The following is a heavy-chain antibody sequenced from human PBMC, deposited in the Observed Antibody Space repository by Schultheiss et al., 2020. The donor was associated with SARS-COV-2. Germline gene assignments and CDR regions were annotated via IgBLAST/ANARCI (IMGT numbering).Heavy chain of an antibody. CDR1: GGSISSGSYY. D-gene: IGHD3-9*01. V-gene: IGHV4-61*01. J-gene: IGHJ6*02. CDR3: ARSLRYFGYYGMDV. CDR2: IYYSGST. Sequence: SETLSLTCTVSGGSISSGSYYWSWIRQPPGKGLEWIGYIYYSGSTNYNPSLKSRVTISVDTSKNQFSLKLSSVTAADTAVYYCARSLRYFGYYGMDVWGQGTTVTVSS.